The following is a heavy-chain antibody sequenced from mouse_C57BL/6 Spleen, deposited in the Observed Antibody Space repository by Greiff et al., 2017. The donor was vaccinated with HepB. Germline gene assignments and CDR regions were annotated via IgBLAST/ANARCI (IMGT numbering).Heavy chain of an antibody. V-gene: IGHV7-3*01. CDR1: GFTFTDYY. CDR3: ARYIRGWYFDV. Sequence: EVKVVESGGGLVQPGGSLSLSCAASGFTFTDYYMSWVRQPPGKALEWLGFIRNKANGYTTEYSASVKGRFTISRDNSQSILYLQMNALRAEDSATYYCARYIRGWYFDVWGTGTTVTVSS. J-gene: IGHJ1*03. CDR2: IRNKANGYTT.